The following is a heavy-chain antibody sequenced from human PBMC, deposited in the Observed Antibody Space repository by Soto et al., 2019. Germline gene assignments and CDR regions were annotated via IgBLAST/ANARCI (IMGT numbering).Heavy chain of an antibody. CDR2: IIPIFGTA. CDR1: GGTFSSYA. V-gene: IGHV1-69*01. J-gene: IGHJ3*02. Sequence: QVQLVQSGAEVKKPGYSVKVSCKASGGTFSSYAISWVRQAPGQGLEWMGGIIPIFGTANYAQKFQGRVTITADESTSTAYMELSSLRSEDTAVYYCARGGGTYSYGYGDAFDIWGQGTMVTVSS. D-gene: IGHD5-18*01. CDR3: ARGGGTYSYGYGDAFDI.